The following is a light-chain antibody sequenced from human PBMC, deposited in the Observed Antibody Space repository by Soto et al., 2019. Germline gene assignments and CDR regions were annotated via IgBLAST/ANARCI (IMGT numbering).Light chain of an antibody. V-gene: IGLV1-44*01. CDR1: SSSIGSNT. CDR2: SNS. J-gene: IGLJ2*01. CDR3: ATWDYSLYGYVV. Sequence: QSVLIQPPSASGTPGQRVTISCSGKSSSIGSNTVNWYQQLPGTAPKLLIYSNSQRPSGVTDRFSGSKSGTSASLAISGLQSEDEADYYCATWDYSLYGYVVFRGGTQVTVL.